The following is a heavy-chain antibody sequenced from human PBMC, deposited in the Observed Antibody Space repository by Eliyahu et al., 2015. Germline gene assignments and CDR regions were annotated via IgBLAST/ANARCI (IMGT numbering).Heavy chain of an antibody. CDR1: GXXFTGYY. CDR3: ATLGGTGTQSGAFDI. CDR2: INPNSGGT. Sequence: QVQLVQSGAEVXKPGASVKVSCKASGXXFTGYYMHWVRQAPGQGLEWMGRINPNSGGTNYAQKFQGRVTMTRDTSISTAYMELSRLRSDDTAVYYCATLGGTGTQSGAFDIWGQGTMVTVSS. J-gene: IGHJ3*02. V-gene: IGHV1-2*06. D-gene: IGHD1/OR15-1a*01.